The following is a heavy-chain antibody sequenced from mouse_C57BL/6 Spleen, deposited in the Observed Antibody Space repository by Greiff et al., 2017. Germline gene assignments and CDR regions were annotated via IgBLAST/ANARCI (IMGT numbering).Heavy chain of an antibody. CDR1: GYTFTDYY. CDR3: AREIDYGSSLDY. CDR2: INPYNGGT. D-gene: IGHD1-1*01. J-gene: IGHJ2*01. Sequence: VQLKESGPVLVKPGASVKMSCKASGYTFTDYYMNWVKQSHGKSLEWIGVINPYNGGTSYNQKFKGKATLTVDKSSSTAYMELNSLTSEDSAVYYCAREIDYGSSLDYWGQGTTLTVSS. V-gene: IGHV1-19*01.